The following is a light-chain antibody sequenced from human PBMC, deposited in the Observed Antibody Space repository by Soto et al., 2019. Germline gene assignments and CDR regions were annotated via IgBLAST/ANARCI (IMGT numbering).Light chain of an antibody. CDR2: GVS. V-gene: IGKV3-15*01. CDR1: QSLSRN. CDR3: QQDSSWPLT. Sequence: EIVMTHSPATLSVSPWEIATFSCRASQSLSRNLAWYQQRPGQAPRLLIYGVSIRATGVPATFSGSGSGTEFTLSISSLQSEHLGVYYCQQDSSWPLTFGGGTKVDIK. J-gene: IGKJ4*01.